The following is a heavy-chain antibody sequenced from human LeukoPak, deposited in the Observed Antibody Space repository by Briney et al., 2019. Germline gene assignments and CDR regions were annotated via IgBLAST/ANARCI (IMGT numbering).Heavy chain of an antibody. J-gene: IGHJ5*02. CDR2: INHSGST. V-gene: IGHV4-34*01. Sequence: PSETLSLTCAVYGGSFSGYYWSWIRQPPGKGLEWIGEINHSGSTNYNPSLKSRVTISVDTSKNQFSLKLSSVTAADTAVYYCARGLTFKHWFDPWGQGTLVTVSS. CDR1: GGSFSGYY. CDR3: ARGLTFKHWFDP. D-gene: IGHD2/OR15-2a*01.